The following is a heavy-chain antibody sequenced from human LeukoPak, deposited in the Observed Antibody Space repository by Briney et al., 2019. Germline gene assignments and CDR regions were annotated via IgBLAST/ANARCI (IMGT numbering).Heavy chain of an antibody. CDR3: ARNRVLDY. D-gene: IGHD6-6*01. CDR2: IYSDGST. J-gene: IGHJ4*02. V-gene: IGHV3-66*01. CDR1: GFTVSSNY. Sequence: GSLRLSCAASGFTVSSNYMTWVRQAPGRGLEWVSLIYSDGSTYYADSVKGRFTISRDNSKNTLYLQKNSLRAEDTAVYYCARNRVLDYWGQGTLVTVSS.